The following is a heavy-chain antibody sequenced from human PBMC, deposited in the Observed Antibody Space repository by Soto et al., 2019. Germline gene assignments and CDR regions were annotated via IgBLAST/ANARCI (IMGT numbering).Heavy chain of an antibody. J-gene: IGHJ6*02. CDR3: VRLYCRGGACPYYYYYSMDV. Sequence: PSETLSLTGAVSGGSVTTGNWWGWVRQPPGRGLEWLGEVFHTGSTSYNPSLKSRVPLSVDKSKNQFSLKRSSVTAADTAVYYCVRLYCRGGACPYYYYYSMDVWGQGTTVTVS. D-gene: IGHD2-15*01. V-gene: IGHV4-4*02. CDR1: GGSVTTGNW. CDR2: VFHTGST.